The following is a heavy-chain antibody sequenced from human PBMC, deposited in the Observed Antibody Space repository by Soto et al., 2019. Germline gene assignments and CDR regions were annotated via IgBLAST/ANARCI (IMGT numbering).Heavy chain of an antibody. J-gene: IGHJ6*01. V-gene: IGHV1-69*13. D-gene: IGHD2-15*01. CDR1: GGTLSSYA. CDR2: IIPIFGTA. CDR3: ARSVIVEPWQPEYKFCMDA. Sequence: SVKVSCKASGGTLSSYAISWVRQAPGQGLEWMGGIIPIFGTANYAQKFQGRVTITADESTSTAYMELSSLRSEDTAVYYCARSVIVEPWQPEYKFCMDAWGYGTRVSVSS.